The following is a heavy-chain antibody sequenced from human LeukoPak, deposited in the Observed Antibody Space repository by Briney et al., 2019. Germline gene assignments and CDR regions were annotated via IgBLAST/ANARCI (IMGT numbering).Heavy chain of an antibody. Sequence: GGSLTLTCAASGFTFSSYAMSWVRQAPGKGLEWVSSICGSGGSTNYAGFERGLLTIARDSSKKTLYLQMNSLRVEDTAVYYCARGASSGWYPTLAFDYWGQGTLVTVSS. V-gene: IGHV3-23*01. CDR1: GFTFSSYA. D-gene: IGHD6-19*01. J-gene: IGHJ4*02. CDR3: ARGASSGWYPTLAFDY. CDR2: ICGSGGST.